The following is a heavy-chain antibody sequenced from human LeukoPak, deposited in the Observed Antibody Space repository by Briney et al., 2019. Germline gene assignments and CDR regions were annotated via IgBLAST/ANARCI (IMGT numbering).Heavy chain of an antibody. CDR3: ARSLGTYCSSTSCSYYYYYMDV. V-gene: IGHV3-9*01. Sequence: GGSLRLSCAASGFTFGDYAMHWVRQAPGKGLEWVSGITWNSDSIGYADSVKGRFTISRDNAKNSLYLQMNSLRAEDTAVYYCARSLGTYCSSTSCSYYYYYMDVWGKGTTVTVSS. D-gene: IGHD2-2*01. J-gene: IGHJ6*03. CDR2: ITWNSDSI. CDR1: GFTFGDYA.